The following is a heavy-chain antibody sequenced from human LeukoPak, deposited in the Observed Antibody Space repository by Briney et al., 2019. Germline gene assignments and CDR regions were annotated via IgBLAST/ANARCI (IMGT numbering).Heavy chain of an antibody. CDR1: GYTFTGYY. CDR2: INPNSGGT. Sequence: ASVKVSCKASGYTFTGYYMHWVRQAPGQGLEWMGWINPNSGGTNYAQKFQGWVTMTRDTSISTAYMELSRLRSDDTAVYYCARRGYPYYGGNEDNWFDPWGQGTLVTVSS. D-gene: IGHD4-23*01. CDR3: ARRGYPYYGGNEDNWFDP. V-gene: IGHV1-2*04. J-gene: IGHJ5*02.